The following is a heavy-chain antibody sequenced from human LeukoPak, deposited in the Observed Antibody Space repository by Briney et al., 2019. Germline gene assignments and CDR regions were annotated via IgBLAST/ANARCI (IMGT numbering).Heavy chain of an antibody. CDR3: ASGYSGYDSGDY. V-gene: IGHV3-23*01. Sequence: GGSLRLSCAASGFTFSSYAMSWVRQAPGKGLEWVSAISGSGGSTYYADSVKGRFTISRDNAKNSLYLQMNSLRAEDTAVYYCASGYSGYDSGDYWGQGTLVTVSS. CDR2: ISGSGGST. J-gene: IGHJ4*02. CDR1: GFTFSSYA. D-gene: IGHD5-12*01.